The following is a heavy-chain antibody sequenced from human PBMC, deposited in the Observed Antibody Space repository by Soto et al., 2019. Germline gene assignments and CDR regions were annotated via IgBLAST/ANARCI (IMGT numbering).Heavy chain of an antibody. CDR1: GGSISSYD. J-gene: IGHJ6*02. CDR3: ARDSMVRGVILSYYYGMDV. D-gene: IGHD3-10*01. V-gene: IGHV4-59*01. Sequence: SETLSLTCTVSGGSISSYDWSWIRQPPGKGLEWIGYIYYSGSTNYNPSLKSRVTISVDTSKNQFSLKLSSVTAADTAVYYCARDSMVRGVILSYYYGMDVWGQGTTVTVSS. CDR2: IYYSGST.